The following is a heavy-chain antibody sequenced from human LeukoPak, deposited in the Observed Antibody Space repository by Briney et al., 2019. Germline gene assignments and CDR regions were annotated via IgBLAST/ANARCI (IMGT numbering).Heavy chain of an antibody. CDR3: ARTAGPPLDILTGYHYYYYMDV. CDR2: IKQDGSEK. D-gene: IGHD3-9*01. Sequence: GSLRLSCAASGFTFSSYWMSWVRQAPGKGLEWVANIKQDGSEKYYVDSVKGRFTISRDNAKNSLYLQMNSLRAEDTAVCYCARTAGPPLDILTGYHYYYYMDVWGKGTTVTVSS. V-gene: IGHV3-7*01. CDR1: GFTFSSYW. J-gene: IGHJ6*03.